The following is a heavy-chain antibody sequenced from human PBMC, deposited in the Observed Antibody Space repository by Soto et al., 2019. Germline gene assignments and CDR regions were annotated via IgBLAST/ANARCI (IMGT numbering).Heavy chain of an antibody. CDR2: ISSSSSYI. CDR3: ARDSSSSRRGDYGMDV. CDR1: EFTFSSYS. D-gene: IGHD6-6*01. V-gene: IGHV3-21*01. Sequence: PGGSLRLSCAASEFTFSSYSMNWVRQAPGKGLEWVSSISSSSSYIYYADSVKGRFTISRDNAKNSLYLQMNSLRAEDTAVYYCARDSSSSRRGDYGMDVWGQGTTVTVSS. J-gene: IGHJ6*02.